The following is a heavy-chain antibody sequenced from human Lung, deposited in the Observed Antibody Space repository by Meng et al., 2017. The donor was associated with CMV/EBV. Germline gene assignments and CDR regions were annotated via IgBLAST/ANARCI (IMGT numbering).Heavy chain of an antibody. V-gene: IGHV3-73*02. CDR1: GFAFSGSA. Sequence: EVHLVESGGGLVQPXGSLKLSCAASGFAFSGSAIHWVRQASGKGLEWVGRIRSKTYGYATSYATSLRGKFDISRDDSTNTAFLQINNLRTEDTAIYYCARLPYCSSSNCYVGYGGPGTLVTVSA. D-gene: IGHD2-2*01. CDR3: ARLPYCSSSNCYVGY. J-gene: IGHJ4*02. CDR2: IRSKTYGYAT.